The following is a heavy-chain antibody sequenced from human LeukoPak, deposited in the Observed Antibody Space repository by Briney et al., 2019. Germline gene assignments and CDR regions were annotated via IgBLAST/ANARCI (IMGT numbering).Heavy chain of an antibody. CDR3: ARALVGATLRGFDI. Sequence: PSETLSLTCTVSGGSISSSSYYWSWIRQPAGKGLEWIGRIYTSGSTNYNPSLKSRVTMSVDTSKNQFSLKLSSVTAADTAVYYCARALVGATLRGFDIWGQGTMVTVSS. CDR2: IYTSGST. CDR1: GGSISSSSYY. D-gene: IGHD1-26*01. V-gene: IGHV4-61*02. J-gene: IGHJ3*02.